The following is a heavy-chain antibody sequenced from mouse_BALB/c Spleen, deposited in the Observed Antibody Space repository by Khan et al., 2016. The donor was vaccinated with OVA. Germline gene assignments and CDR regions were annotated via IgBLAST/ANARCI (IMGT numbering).Heavy chain of an antibody. Sequence: EVKLEESGPGLVKPSQSLSLTCTVTGYSITSGYAWNWIRQFPGNKLEWMGYISYSGGTSYNPSLKSRISFTRDTSKNQFFLQLNSVTTEDTATYYCGKGDYYGYYFDYGGQGTPLTVAA. CDR3: GKGDYYGYYFDY. J-gene: IGHJ2*01. V-gene: IGHV3-2*02. CDR1: GYSITSGYA. D-gene: IGHD1-1*01. CDR2: ISYSGGT.